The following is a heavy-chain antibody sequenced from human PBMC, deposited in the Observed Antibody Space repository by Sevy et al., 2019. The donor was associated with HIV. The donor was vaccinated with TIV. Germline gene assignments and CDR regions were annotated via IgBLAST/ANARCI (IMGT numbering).Heavy chain of an antibody. CDR1: GGSISSSSYY. V-gene: IGHV4-39*01. D-gene: IGHD3-22*01. J-gene: IGHJ6*02. CDR3: ARQRNYYDSSGYYRGQDYYYGMDV. Sequence: SETLSLTCTVSGGSISSSSYYWGWIRQPPGKGLEWIGSIYYSGSTYYNPSLKGRVTISVDTSKNQFSLKLSSVTAADTAVYYCARQRNYYDSSGYYRGQDYYYGMDVWGQGTTVTVSS. CDR2: IYYSGST.